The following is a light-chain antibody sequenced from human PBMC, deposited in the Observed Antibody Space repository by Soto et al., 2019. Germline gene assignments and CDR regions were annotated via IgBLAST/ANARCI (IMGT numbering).Light chain of an antibody. J-gene: IGKJ1*01. V-gene: IGKV1-5*01. CDR3: QQYNTHSGT. CDR2: DAS. CDR1: QTVNAW. Sequence: DIPMTQSPSTLSASLGDRVPITCRASQTVNAWLAWYQNKPGKDPKTLIYDASILESGVPARFSGSGSGTEFILTISRLQTDDVGTYYCQQYNTHSGTFGQGTKWDIK.